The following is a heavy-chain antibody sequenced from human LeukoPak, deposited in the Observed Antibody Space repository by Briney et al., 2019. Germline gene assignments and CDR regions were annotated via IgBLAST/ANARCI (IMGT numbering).Heavy chain of an antibody. CDR3: ARLTYSSKIFDI. Sequence: ESGPTLVNPTQTLTLTCTFSGFSLSTSGMCVSWIRQPPGKALEWLARIDWGDDKYYTTSLKTRLTISKDTSKNQVVLTMTNMDPVDTAMYYCARLTYSSKIFDIWGQGTMVTVSS. V-gene: IGHV2-70*11. CDR1: GFSLSTSGMC. J-gene: IGHJ3*02. D-gene: IGHD6-13*01. CDR2: IDWGDDK.